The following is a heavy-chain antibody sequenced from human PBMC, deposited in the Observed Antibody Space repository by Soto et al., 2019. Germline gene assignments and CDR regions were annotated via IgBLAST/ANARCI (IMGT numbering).Heavy chain of an antibody. J-gene: IGHJ4*02. V-gene: IGHV1-18*01. CDR1: GYTFTSYG. CDR2: ISAYNGNT. Sequence: QVQLVQSGAEVKKPGASVKVSCKASGYTFTSYGISWVRQAPGQGLEWMGWISAYNGNTNYAQKLQGRVTMTTDTSTSRAYIELRSLRSDDTAVYYCARDRLPGEWERGGDRDYWGQGTLVTVSS. D-gene: IGHD1-26*01. CDR3: ARDRLPGEWERGGDRDY.